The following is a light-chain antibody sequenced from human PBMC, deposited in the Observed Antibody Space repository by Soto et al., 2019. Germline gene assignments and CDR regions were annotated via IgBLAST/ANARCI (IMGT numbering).Light chain of an antibody. CDR3: SSYTSSSTYV. CDR1: SSDVGGYNS. V-gene: IGLV2-14*01. J-gene: IGLJ1*01. Sequence: QSLLTQPASVSGSPGQSITISSTGTSSDVGGYNSVSWYQQHPGKAPKLMIYNVSNRPSGVSNRFSGSKSGNTASLTISGLQAEDEADYYCSSYTSSSTYVFGTGTKVTVL. CDR2: NVS.